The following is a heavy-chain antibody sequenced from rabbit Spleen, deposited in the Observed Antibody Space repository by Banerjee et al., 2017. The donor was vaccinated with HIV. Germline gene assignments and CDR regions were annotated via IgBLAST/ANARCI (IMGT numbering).Heavy chain of an antibody. V-gene: IGHV1S47*01. CDR3: VRDRADIGGDYGPYYFDF. Sequence: QEQLVESGGGLVQPGGSLKLSCKASGFDFSVYGLSWVRQAPGKGLEWIGYIDPIFGRTYYASWVNGRFIISSHNTQNTVYLKLNSLTAADTATYFCVRDRADIGGDYGPYYFDFWGPGTLVTVS. CDR2: IDPIFGRT. D-gene: IGHD2-1*01. J-gene: IGHJ4*01. CDR1: GFDFSVYG.